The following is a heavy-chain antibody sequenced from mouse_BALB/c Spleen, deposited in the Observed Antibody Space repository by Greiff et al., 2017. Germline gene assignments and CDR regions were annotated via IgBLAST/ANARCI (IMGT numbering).Heavy chain of an antibody. Sequence: EVKLVESGGGLVQPGGSLKLSCAASGFTFSSYGMSWVRQTPDKRLELVATINSNGGSTYYPDSVKGRFTISRDNAKNTLYLQMSSLKSEDTAMYYCARQGYGNPFAYWGQGTLVTVSA. J-gene: IGHJ3*01. CDR1: GFTFSSYG. D-gene: IGHD2-1*01. CDR2: INSNGGST. V-gene: IGHV5-6-3*01. CDR3: ARQGYGNPFAY.